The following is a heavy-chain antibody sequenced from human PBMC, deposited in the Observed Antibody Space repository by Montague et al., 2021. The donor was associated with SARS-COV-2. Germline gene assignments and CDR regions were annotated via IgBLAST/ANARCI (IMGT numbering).Heavy chain of an antibody. D-gene: IGHD3-3*01. Sequence: SETLSLTCAVYGGSFSDYYWTWIRQSPGKGLEWIGEVDHRGSGSYNPSLKSRLTISVDRSKNQFSLRLTSVTATDTAVYYCARGQVTVFGVLIMLPAAGPLDSWGQGTKVTVSS. CDR1: GGSFSDYY. V-gene: IGHV4-34*01. CDR3: ARGQVTVFGVLIMLPAAGPLDS. CDR2: VDHRGSG. J-gene: IGHJ3*02.